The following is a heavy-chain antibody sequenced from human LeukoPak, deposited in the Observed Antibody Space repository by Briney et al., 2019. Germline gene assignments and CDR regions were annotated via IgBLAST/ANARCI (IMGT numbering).Heavy chain of an antibody. D-gene: IGHD3-3*01. Sequence: SVKVSCKASGGTFSSYAISWVRQAPGQGLEWMRGIIPIFGTAIYAQKFQGRVTMTEDTSTDTAYMELSSLRSEDTAVYYCATDQLPLEWLPTGYWGQGTLVTVSS. CDR1: GGTFSSYA. CDR3: ATDQLPLEWLPTGY. V-gene: IGHV1-69*06. CDR2: IIPIFGTA. J-gene: IGHJ4*02.